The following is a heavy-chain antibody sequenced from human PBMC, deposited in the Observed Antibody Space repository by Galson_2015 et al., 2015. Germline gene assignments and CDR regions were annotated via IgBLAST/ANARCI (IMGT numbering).Heavy chain of an antibody. J-gene: IGHJ4*02. Sequence: SLRLSCAASGFTFSTYAMHWVRHTPGKGLDWVSSINWNSGSIDYADSVKGRFTVSRDNAKNSLYLQMNSLRTEDTAMYYCAKDIRAQSARPWIFVAGFFESWGQGTLVTVSS. D-gene: IGHD6-19*01. CDR2: INWNSGSI. CDR3: AKDIRAQSARPWIFVAGFFES. V-gene: IGHV3-9*01. CDR1: GFTFSTYA.